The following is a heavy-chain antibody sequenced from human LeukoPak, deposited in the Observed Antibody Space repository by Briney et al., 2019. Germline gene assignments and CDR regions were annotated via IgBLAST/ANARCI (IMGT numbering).Heavy chain of an antibody. CDR1: GFTFSSYS. Sequence: GGSLRLSCAASGFTFSSYSMNWVRQAPGKGREWVSSISSSSSYIYYADSVKGRFTISRDNAKNSLYLQMNSLRAEDTAVYYCARDDYGGYYFDYWGQGTLVTVSS. D-gene: IGHD4-23*01. CDR2: ISSSSSYI. J-gene: IGHJ4*02. CDR3: ARDDYGGYYFDY. V-gene: IGHV3-21*01.